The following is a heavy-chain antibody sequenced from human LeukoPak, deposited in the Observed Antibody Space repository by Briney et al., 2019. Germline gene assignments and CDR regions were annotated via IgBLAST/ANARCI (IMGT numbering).Heavy chain of an antibody. CDR3: AKGTTDYGSGYGMDV. Sequence: GGSLRLSCAASGFSFRNYAMNWVRQAPGKGQECVSAISGISTGGGSTFYADSVKGRFTISRDNSNNMSYLQMNSLRAEDTAVYYCAKGTTDYGSGYGMDVWGKGTTVTVSS. CDR2: ISGISTGGGST. J-gene: IGHJ6*04. D-gene: IGHD3-10*01. V-gene: IGHV3-23*01. CDR1: GFSFRNYA.